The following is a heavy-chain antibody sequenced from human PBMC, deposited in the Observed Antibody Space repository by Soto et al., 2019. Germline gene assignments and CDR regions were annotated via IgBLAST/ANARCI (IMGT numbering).Heavy chain of an antibody. J-gene: IGHJ6*02. Sequence: QVQLVQSGAEVKKPGSSVKVSCKASGGTFSSYAISWVRQAPGQGLEWMGGIIPIFGTANYAQKFQGRVTITADESTSTAYMELSSLRSEDTAVYYCAREEEDAERAARGVYYYGMDVWGQGTTVTVSS. CDR2: IIPIFGTA. D-gene: IGHD1-1*01. V-gene: IGHV1-69*01. CDR3: AREEEDAERAARGVYYYGMDV. CDR1: GGTFSSYA.